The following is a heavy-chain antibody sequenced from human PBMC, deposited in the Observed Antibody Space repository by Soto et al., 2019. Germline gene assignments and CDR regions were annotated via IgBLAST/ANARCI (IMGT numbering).Heavy chain of an antibody. J-gene: IGHJ5*02. CDR1: VFTFSDYY. CDR3: ARGGAPMVRGVIITSWFDP. D-gene: IGHD3-10*01. V-gene: IGHV3-11*06. Sequence: LRLSCAASVFTFSDYYMSGIRQAPGKGLEWVSYISSSSSYTNYADSVKGRFTISRDNAKNSLYLQMNSLRAEDTAVYYCARGGAPMVRGVIITSWFDPWGQGTLVTVSS. CDR2: ISSSSSYT.